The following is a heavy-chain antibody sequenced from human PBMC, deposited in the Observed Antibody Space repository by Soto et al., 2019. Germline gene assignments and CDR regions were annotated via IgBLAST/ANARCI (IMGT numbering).Heavy chain of an antibody. CDR1: GYTFTTYA. CDR3: ATMGSGFYWYY. Sequence: QVQLVQSGAEVKKPGASVKVSCKASGYTFTTYAIHWVRQAPGQRLEWMGWINAGNGNTKYSQKFQGRVTITRDTSASTAYMELSSLRSEDTAVYYCATMGSGFYWYYWGQGTLVTVSS. V-gene: IGHV1-3*01. CDR2: INAGNGNT. J-gene: IGHJ4*02. D-gene: IGHD1-26*01.